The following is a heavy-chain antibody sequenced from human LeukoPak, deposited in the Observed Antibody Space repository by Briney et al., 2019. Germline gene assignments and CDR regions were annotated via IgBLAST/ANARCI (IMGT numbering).Heavy chain of an antibody. D-gene: IGHD1-26*01. J-gene: IGHJ4*02. Sequence: GGSLRLSCAASGFTFSSYAMSWVRQAPGKGLEWVSAISGSGGSTYYADSVKGRFTISRDNSKNTLYLRMNSLRAEDTAVYYCAKAGGSYSRGDYWGQGTLVTVSS. CDR1: GFTFSSYA. V-gene: IGHV3-23*01. CDR2: ISGSGGST. CDR3: AKAGGSYSRGDY.